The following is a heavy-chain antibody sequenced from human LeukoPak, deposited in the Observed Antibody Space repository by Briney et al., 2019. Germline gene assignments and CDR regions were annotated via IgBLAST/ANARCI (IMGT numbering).Heavy chain of an antibody. CDR2: INHSGST. CDR3: ARYGSGSYYTPITFDY. CDR1: GGSFSGYY. J-gene: IGHJ4*02. Sequence: SETLSLTCAVYGGSFSGYYWSWIRQPPGKGLEWIGEINHSGSTNYNPSLESRVTISVDTSKNQFSLKLSSVTAADTAVYYCARYGSGSYYTPITFDYWGQGTLVTVSS. V-gene: IGHV4-34*01. D-gene: IGHD3-10*01.